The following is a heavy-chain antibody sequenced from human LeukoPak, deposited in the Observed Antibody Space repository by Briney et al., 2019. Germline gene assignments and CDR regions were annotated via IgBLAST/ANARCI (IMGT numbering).Heavy chain of an antibody. D-gene: IGHD1-1*01. V-gene: IGHV3-30*18. CDR1: GFTFSSYG. CDR3: AKDVEGGVDY. Sequence: GGSLRLSCAASGFTFSSYGMHWVRQAPGKGLEWVAVISYDGSNKYYADSVKCRFTISRDNSKNTLYLQMNSLRAEDTAVYYCAKDVEGGVDYWGQGTLVTVSS. J-gene: IGHJ4*02. CDR2: ISYDGSNK.